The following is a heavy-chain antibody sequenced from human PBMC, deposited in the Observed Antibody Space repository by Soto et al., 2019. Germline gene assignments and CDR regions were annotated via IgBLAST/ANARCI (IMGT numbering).Heavy chain of an antibody. Sequence: SGPTLVNPTQTLTLTCSFSGFSLSTSGVGVGWIRQSPGKALEWLALIYWSGDEHYRPSLKSRLSIIKDTSKNHVVLIMTDMVPVDTATYYCARGLATLPVFAFDIWGQATMVTV. J-gene: IGHJ3*02. CDR2: IYWSGDE. D-gene: IGHD6-6*01. CDR3: ARGLATLPVFAFDI. CDR1: GFSLSTSGVG. V-gene: IGHV2-5*01.